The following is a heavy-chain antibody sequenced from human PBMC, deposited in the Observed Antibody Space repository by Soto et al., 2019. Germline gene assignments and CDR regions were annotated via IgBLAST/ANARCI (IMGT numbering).Heavy chain of an antibody. J-gene: IGHJ4*02. D-gene: IGHD3-9*01. CDR3: ARLLCTDWFLMNFDH. CDR1: GDSIGSISFY. Sequence: SETLSLTCTVSGDSIGSISFYWGWIRQPPGKGLEWIGSMYYSGSAYYNPSLKSRVTISVDTSKNPFSLKLNSATAADTAVYYCARLLCTDWFLMNFDHWGEGTLVTVSS. CDR2: MYYSGSA. V-gene: IGHV4-39*01.